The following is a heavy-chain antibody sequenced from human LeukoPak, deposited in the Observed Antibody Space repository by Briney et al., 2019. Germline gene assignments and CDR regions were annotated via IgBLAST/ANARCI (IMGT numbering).Heavy chain of an antibody. J-gene: IGHJ4*02. D-gene: IGHD6-19*01. V-gene: IGHV4-34*01. CDR2: INHSGST. Sequence: SETLSLTCAVYGGSFSGYYWSWIRQPPGKGLEWIGEINHSGSTNYNPSLKSRVTISVDTSKNQFSLKLSSVTAADTAVYYCAREGRAYSSGWYVNDYWGQGTLVTVSS. CDR3: AREGRAYSSGWYVNDY. CDR1: GGSFSGYY.